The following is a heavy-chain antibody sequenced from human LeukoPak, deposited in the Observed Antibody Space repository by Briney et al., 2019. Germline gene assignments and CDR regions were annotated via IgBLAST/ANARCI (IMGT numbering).Heavy chain of an antibody. J-gene: IGHJ6*02. Sequence: SETLSLTRTVSGGSISSYYWSWIRQPPGKGLEWIGYIYYSGSTNYNPSLKSRVTISVDTSKNQFSLKLSSVTAADTAVYYCARDKAYSSSSKVHYYYYYGMDVWGQGTTVTVSS. CDR2: IYYSGST. V-gene: IGHV4-59*01. CDR1: GGSISSYY. D-gene: IGHD6-6*01. CDR3: ARDKAYSSSSKVHYYYYYGMDV.